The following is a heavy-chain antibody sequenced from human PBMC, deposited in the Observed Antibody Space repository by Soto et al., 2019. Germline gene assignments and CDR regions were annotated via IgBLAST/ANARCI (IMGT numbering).Heavy chain of an antibody. D-gene: IGHD3-10*01. CDR3: ARGAHYYYGSGSYEPLDY. CDR1: GGTFSSYA. V-gene: IGHV1-69*01. J-gene: IGHJ4*02. Sequence: QVQLGQSGAEVKKPGSSVKVSCKASGGTFSSYAISWVRQAPGQGLDWRGGIILIFGTANYAQKFQGRVTINADESTSPAYMELRSLRSEDTAVYYCARGAHYYYGSGSYEPLDYWGQGTLVTVSS. CDR2: IILIFGTA.